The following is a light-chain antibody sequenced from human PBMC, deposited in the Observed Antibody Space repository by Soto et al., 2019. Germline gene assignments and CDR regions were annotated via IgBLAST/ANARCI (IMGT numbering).Light chain of an antibody. CDR3: SSYTGRSTYV. CDR2: EVT. CDR1: SSDLGAFKY. V-gene: IGLV2-14*01. Sequence: QSVLTQPASVSGSPGQSITISCTGSSSDLGAFKYVSWYQQHPGKAPQLMIYEVTNRPSGVSLRFSGSKSGNTASLTISGLQAEDEADYYCSSYTGRSTYVFGTGTKVTVL. J-gene: IGLJ1*01.